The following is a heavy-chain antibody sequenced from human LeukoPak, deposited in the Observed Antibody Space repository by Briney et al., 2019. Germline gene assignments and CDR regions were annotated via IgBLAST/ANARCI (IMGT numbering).Heavy chain of an antibody. V-gene: IGHV3-7*05. J-gene: IGHJ4*02. D-gene: IGHD4-17*01. Sequence: GGSLRLFCAASRFPFSRFWMSWVRQAPGKGLEWVANIKQDGREKYYVDSMKGRFTISRDNAKNSLYLQMNSLRAEDTAVYYCARADYGDYGAYWGQGTLVTVSS. CDR3: ARADYGDYGAY. CDR1: RFPFSRFW. CDR2: IKQDGREK.